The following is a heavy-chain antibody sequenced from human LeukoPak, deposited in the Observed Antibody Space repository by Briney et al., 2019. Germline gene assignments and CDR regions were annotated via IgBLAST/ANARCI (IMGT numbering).Heavy chain of an antibody. Sequence: SETLSLTCAVYGGSFSGYYWSWIRQPPGKGLEWIGEINHSGSTNYNPSLKSRVTISVDTSKNQFSLKLGSVTAADTAAYYCARASWTDWFDPWGQGTLVTVSS. D-gene: IGHD3/OR15-3a*01. CDR3: ARASWTDWFDP. CDR2: INHSGST. CDR1: GGSFSGYY. V-gene: IGHV4-34*01. J-gene: IGHJ5*02.